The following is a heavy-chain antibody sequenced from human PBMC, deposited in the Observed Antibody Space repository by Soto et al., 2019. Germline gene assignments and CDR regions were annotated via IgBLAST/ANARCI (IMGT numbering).Heavy chain of an antibody. CDR3: AXQGWDIVVVPASITFDP. D-gene: IGHD2-2*01. CDR2: IYHSGST. V-gene: IGHV4-38-2*01. Sequence: SATLSLTCAVSGYSISSGYYWGWIRQPPGKGLEWIGSIYHSGSTYYNPSLKSRVTISVDTSKNQFSLKLSSVTAADTAVYYCAXQGWDIVVVPASITFDPWGQGTLVTVSS. J-gene: IGHJ5*02. CDR1: GYSISSGYY.